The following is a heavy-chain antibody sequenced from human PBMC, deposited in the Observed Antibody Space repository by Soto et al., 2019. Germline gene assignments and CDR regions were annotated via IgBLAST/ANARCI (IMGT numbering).Heavy chain of an antibody. Sequence: GGSLRLSCAASGFTFGSYAMSWVRQAPGQGLGWVSAISSSGYSTFYADSVKGRFTISRDNSKDTVYLQMNSLRAGDTAVYYCARDRAGAQYGLAVWGQGTTVTVSS. CDR2: ISSSGYST. J-gene: IGHJ6*02. V-gene: IGHV3-23*01. D-gene: IGHD1-26*01. CDR3: ARDRAGAQYGLAV. CDR1: GFTFGSYA.